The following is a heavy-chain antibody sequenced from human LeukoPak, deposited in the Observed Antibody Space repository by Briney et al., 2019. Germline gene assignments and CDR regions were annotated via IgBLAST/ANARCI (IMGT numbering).Heavy chain of an antibody. CDR2: ISYDGSNK. CDR1: GFTFSSYA. D-gene: IGHD4-17*01. J-gene: IGHJ4*02. V-gene: IGHV3-30-3*01. CDR3: AREGRSGDYDY. Sequence: PGGSLRLSCAASGFTFSSYAMHWVRQDPGKGLEWVAVISYDGSNKYYADSVKGRFTISRDNSKNTLYLQMNSLRAEDTAVYYCAREGRSGDYDYWGQGTLVTVSS.